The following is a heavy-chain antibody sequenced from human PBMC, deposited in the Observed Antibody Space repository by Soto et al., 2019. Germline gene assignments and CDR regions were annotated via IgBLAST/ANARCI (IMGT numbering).Heavy chain of an antibody. D-gene: IGHD1-1*01. V-gene: IGHV1-46*03. J-gene: IGHJ4*02. Sequence: QVQLVQSGAEVKKPGASVKVSCKASGYTFTSYYFHWVRQAPGQGLEWVGLINPSGGSTTYARKFQGRVTMTRDTSTSTVYMELSSLRSEDTAVYFCARSNWNDVYYFDYCGQGTLVTVSS. CDR1: GYTFTSYY. CDR3: ARSNWNDVYYFDY. CDR2: INPSGGST.